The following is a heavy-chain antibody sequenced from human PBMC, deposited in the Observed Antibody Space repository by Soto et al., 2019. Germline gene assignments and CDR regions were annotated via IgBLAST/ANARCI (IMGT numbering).Heavy chain of an antibody. D-gene: IGHD4-17*01. V-gene: IGHV1-69*06. J-gene: IGHJ6*02. CDR3: ARGVGDYPQDYGMDV. CDR1: GGTFGSYG. CDR2: IIPMFGTT. Sequence: QVQLVQSGAEVKKPGSSVKVSCKSSGGTFGSYGLSWVRQAPGQGLEWMGGIIPMFGTTHYAQKFQGRVTISADTSTSTASMDLSSLRTDDTAVYYCARGVGDYPQDYGMDVWGQGTTVTVSS.